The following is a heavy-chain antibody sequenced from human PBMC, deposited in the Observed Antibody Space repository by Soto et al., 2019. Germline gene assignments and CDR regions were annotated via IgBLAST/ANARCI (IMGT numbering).Heavy chain of an antibody. CDR2: IDPSDSYT. Sequence: GESLKISCKGSGYSFTSYWISWVRQMPGKGLEWMGRIDPSDSYTNYSPSFQGHVTISADKSISTAYLQWSSLKASDTAMYYCARCIPMRQLVCGMDVWGQGTTVTVSS. J-gene: IGHJ6*02. V-gene: IGHV5-10-1*01. CDR1: GYSFTSYW. CDR3: ARCIPMRQLVCGMDV. D-gene: IGHD6-13*01.